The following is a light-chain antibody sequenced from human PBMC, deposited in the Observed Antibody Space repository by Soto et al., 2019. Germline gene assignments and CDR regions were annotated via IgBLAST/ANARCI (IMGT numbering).Light chain of an antibody. CDR1: QTVSSS. Sequence: ELVLTQSPATLSLSPVERATLSFRASQTVSSSLAWYQQKPGQAPRLLIYEVSNRATGIPARFSGSGSGADFTLTISSLEPGDFALYYCQQHINWPLTFGGGTKVDIK. J-gene: IGKJ4*01. CDR3: QQHINWPLT. V-gene: IGKV3-11*01. CDR2: EVS.